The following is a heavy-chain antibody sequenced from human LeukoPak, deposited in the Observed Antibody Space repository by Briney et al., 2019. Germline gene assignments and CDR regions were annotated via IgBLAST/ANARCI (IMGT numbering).Heavy chain of an antibody. V-gene: IGHV1-69*01. CDR1: GGTFSNYA. Sequence: SVKVSCKASGGTFSNYAISWVRQAPGQGLEWMGGIIPIFGTANYARKFQGRVTITADESTSTAYMELSSLRSEDTAVYYCAREGDYYGSGSYYNVWFDPWGQGTLVTVSS. CDR2: IIPIFGTA. CDR3: AREGDYYGSGSYYNVWFDP. J-gene: IGHJ5*02. D-gene: IGHD3-10*01.